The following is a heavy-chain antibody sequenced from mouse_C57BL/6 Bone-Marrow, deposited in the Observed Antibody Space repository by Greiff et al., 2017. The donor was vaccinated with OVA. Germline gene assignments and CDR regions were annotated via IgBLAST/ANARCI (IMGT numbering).Heavy chain of an antibody. CDR3: TRSTMVPYYFDY. D-gene: IGHD2-2*01. V-gene: IGHV6-3*01. CDR2: IRLKSDNYAT. Sequence: EVQGVESGGGLVQPGGSMKLSCVASGFTFSNYWMNWVRQSPEKGLEWVAQIRLKSDNYATHYAESVKGRFTISRDDSKSSVYLQMNNLRAEDTGIYYCTRSTMVPYYFDYWGQGTTLTVSS. J-gene: IGHJ2*01. CDR1: GFTFSNYW.